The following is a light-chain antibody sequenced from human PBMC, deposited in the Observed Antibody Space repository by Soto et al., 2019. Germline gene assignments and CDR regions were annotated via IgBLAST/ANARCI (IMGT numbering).Light chain of an antibody. Sequence: DIQMTQSPSSLSASVGDRVTITCRASQGISNYLAWYQQIPGKVPKLLISAASPLQSGVPSRFSGSRSGTDFTLTISSLQPEDVATYYCQKYTNVPAFGGGTKVEIK. V-gene: IGKV1-27*01. CDR3: QKYTNVPA. J-gene: IGKJ4*01. CDR2: AAS. CDR1: QGISNY.